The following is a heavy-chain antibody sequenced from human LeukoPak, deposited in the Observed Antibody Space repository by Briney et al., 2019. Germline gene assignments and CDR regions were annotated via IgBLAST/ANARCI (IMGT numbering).Heavy chain of an antibody. V-gene: IGHV4-4*07. J-gene: IGHJ6*03. D-gene: IGHD3-10*01. CDR3: ASYKKGEYFYYYYIDV. CDR1: GGSISSYY. CDR2: IYTSGST. Sequence: SETLSLTCTVSGGSISSYYWSWIRQPAGKGLEWIGRIYTSGSTNYNPSLKSRVTMSVDTSKSQFSLKLRSVTAADTAVYYCASYKKGEYFYYYYIDVWGRGTTVTISS.